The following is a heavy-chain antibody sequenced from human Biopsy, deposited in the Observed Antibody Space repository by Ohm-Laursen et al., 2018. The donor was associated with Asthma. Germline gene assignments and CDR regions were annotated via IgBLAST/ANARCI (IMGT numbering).Heavy chain of an antibody. Sequence: SDTLSLTYTVSGGSVSSDKYYWSRIPQPPGQGLEWIAYIFYSGTTNYNPALKSRVAQSIDTPKSQFSLRLNSLSAADTAVYYCARGTIVAGIDYWGRGTLVTVSS. D-gene: IGHD5-12*01. J-gene: IGHJ4*02. CDR2: IFYSGTT. V-gene: IGHV4-30-4*02. CDR1: GGSVSSDKYY. CDR3: ARGTIVAGIDY.